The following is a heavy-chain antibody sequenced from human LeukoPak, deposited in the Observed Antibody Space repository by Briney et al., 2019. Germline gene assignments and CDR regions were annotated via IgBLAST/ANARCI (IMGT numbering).Heavy chain of an antibody. CDR3: AKDQGIQLWLKYFQH. CDR2: ISGSGGTT. V-gene: IGHV3-23*01. Sequence: PGGSLRLSCAASGFTFNNYAMTWVRQAPGKGLEWVSAISGSGGTTLYAASVKGRFTISRDNSKSTLYLQMNSLRAEDTAVYYCAKDQGIQLWLKYFQHWGQGTLVTVSS. J-gene: IGHJ1*01. CDR1: GFTFNNYA. D-gene: IGHD5-18*01.